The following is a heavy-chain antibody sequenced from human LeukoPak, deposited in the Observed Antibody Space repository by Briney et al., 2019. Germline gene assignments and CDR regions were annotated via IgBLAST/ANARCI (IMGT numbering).Heavy chain of an antibody. Sequence: PGGSLRLSCAASGFTVSSNYMSWVRQAPGKGLEWVSVIYSGGSTYYADSVKGRFTISRDNSKNTLNLQMNSLRAEDTAVYYCARVPYYYDSSGYYGAFDIWGQGTMVTVSS. V-gene: IGHV3-53*01. CDR2: IYSGGST. CDR3: ARVPYYYDSSGYYGAFDI. J-gene: IGHJ3*02. D-gene: IGHD3-22*01. CDR1: GFTVSSNY.